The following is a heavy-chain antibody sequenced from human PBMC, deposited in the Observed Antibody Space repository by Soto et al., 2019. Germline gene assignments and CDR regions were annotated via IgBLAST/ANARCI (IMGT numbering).Heavy chain of an antibody. J-gene: IGHJ6*03. D-gene: IGHD3-10*01. CDR1: GYTLTELS. Sequence: ASVKVSCKVSGYTLTELSMHWVRQAPGKGLEWMGGFDPEDGETIYAQKFQGRVTMTEDTSTDTAYMELSSLRSEDTAVYYCATGKRFGDIDYYYMDVWGKGTTVTVSS. CDR3: ATGKRFGDIDYYYMDV. V-gene: IGHV1-24*01. CDR2: FDPEDGET.